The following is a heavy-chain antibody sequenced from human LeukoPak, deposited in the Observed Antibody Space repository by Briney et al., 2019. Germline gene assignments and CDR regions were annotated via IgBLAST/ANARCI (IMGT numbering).Heavy chain of an antibody. V-gene: IGHV1-2*02. CDR2: INPNSGGT. CDR3: ARMSRWSASSGYYDDGDY. Sequence: ASVKVSCKASGYTFTGNYMHWVRQAPGQGLEWMGWINPNSGGTNYAQKFQGRVTMTRDTSISTAYMELSRLRSDDTAVYYCARMSRWSASSGYYDDGDYWGQGTLVTVSS. J-gene: IGHJ4*02. CDR1: GYTFTGNY. D-gene: IGHD3-22*01.